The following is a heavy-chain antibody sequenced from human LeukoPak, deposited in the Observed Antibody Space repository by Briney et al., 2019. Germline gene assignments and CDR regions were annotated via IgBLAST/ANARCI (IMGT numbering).Heavy chain of an antibody. CDR1: GFTFSNAW. J-gene: IGHJ4*02. Sequence: PGGSLRLSCAASGFTFSNAWMSWVRQAPGKGLEWVSYISSSGSTIYYADSVKGRFTISRDNAKNSLYLQMNSLRAEDTAVYYCARDQGPRIAAAGSWGQGTLVTVSS. CDR2: ISSSGSTI. CDR3: ARDQGPRIAAAGS. D-gene: IGHD6-13*01. V-gene: IGHV3-11*04.